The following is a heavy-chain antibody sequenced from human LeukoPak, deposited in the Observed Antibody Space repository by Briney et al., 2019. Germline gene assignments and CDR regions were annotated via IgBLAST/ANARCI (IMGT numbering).Heavy chain of an antibody. CDR2: IWYDGSNK. V-gene: IGHV3-33*01. CDR3: ARGGGAVAGIPYYYYGMDV. CDR1: GFTFSSYG. D-gene: IGHD6-19*01. J-gene: IGHJ6*02. Sequence: GGSLRLSCAASGFTFSSYGMHWVRQAPGKGLEWVAVIWYDGSNKYYADSVKGRFTISRDNSKNTLYLQMNSLRAEDTAVYYCARGGGAVAGIPYYYYGMDVWGQGTTVTVSS.